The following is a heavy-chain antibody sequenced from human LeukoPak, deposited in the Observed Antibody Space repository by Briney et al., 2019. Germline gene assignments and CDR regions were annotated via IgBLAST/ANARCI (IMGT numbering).Heavy chain of an antibody. CDR2: IYYNGST. Sequence: SETLSLTCTVSGGSISSSSYYWGWIRQPPGKGLEWIGSIYYNGSTYYNPSLKSRVTISVDTSKNQFSLKLSSVTAADTAVYHCARSGHYGDYEVDYWGQGTLVTVSS. V-gene: IGHV4-39*01. J-gene: IGHJ4*02. CDR1: GGSISSSSYY. D-gene: IGHD4-17*01. CDR3: ARSGHYGDYEVDY.